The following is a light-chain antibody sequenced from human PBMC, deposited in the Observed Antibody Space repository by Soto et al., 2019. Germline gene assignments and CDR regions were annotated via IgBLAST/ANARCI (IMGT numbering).Light chain of an antibody. J-gene: IGKJ1*01. Sequence: EIVLTQSPGTLSLSPGERASLSCRASQSVRSCYLAWYQQKPGQSPRLLIYGASSRATGIPDRFSGSGSGTDFTLTISRLEPEDFAVYYCQQYGSSPPWTFGQGTKVEIK. CDR2: GAS. CDR1: QSVRSCY. CDR3: QQYGSSPPWT. V-gene: IGKV3-20*01.